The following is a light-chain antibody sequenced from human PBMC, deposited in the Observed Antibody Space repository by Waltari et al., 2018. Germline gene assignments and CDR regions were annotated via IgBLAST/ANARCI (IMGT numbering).Light chain of an antibody. CDR2: DAS. J-gene: IGKJ5*01. V-gene: IGKV3D-20*01. Sequence: EIVLTQSQATLSLSPGERATLSCGASQSVSSRYLAWYQQKQGLAPRLLIYDASSMATGIPDRFSGSGSGTDFTLTISRLEPEDFAVYYCQQYGSSLPITFGQGTRLEIK. CDR1: QSVSSRY. CDR3: QQYGSSLPIT.